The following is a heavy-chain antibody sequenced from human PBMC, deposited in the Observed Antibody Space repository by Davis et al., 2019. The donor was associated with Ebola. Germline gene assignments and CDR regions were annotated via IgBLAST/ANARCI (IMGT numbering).Heavy chain of an antibody. D-gene: IGHD3-9*01. Sequence: SETLSLTCAVDGGSFSAYYWSWIRQPPGKGLEWIGEIYHTGDTNYNPSLKSRVTISVDTSKNQFSLKLSSVTAADTAVYYCARGGLYYDILTGYHNGGFFDYWGQGTLVTVSS. J-gene: IGHJ4*02. V-gene: IGHV4-34*01. CDR1: GGSFSAYY. CDR2: IYHTGDT. CDR3: ARGGLYYDILTGYHNGGFFDY.